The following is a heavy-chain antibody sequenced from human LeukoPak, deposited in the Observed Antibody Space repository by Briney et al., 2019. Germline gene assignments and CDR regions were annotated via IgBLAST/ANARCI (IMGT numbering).Heavy chain of an antibody. CDR3: ARNMVRGYEDAFDI. V-gene: IGHV3-20*01. CDR1: GFTFDDYG. J-gene: IGHJ3*02. Sequence: PGGSLRLSCAASGFTFDDYGMSWVRHAPGKGLEWVSGINWNGGSTGYADSVKGRFTISRDNAKNSLYLQMNSLRAEDTAVYCARNMVRGYEDAFDIWGQGTMVTVSS. D-gene: IGHD3-10*01. CDR2: INWNGGST.